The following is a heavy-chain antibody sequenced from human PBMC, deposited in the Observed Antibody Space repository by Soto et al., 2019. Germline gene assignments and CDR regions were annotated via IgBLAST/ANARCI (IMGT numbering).Heavy chain of an antibody. CDR1: GFSFSNYA. Sequence: EVQLLESGGDLVQPGGSLRLSCVASGFSFSNYAMSWVRQVPGKGLEWVSVISGRDDSTYYADSVKGRFTISRDNSKNTLYLQMNSLRAEDTAIYYCARDRERDAWYEDDGGQGTLVNVSS. CDR2: ISGRDDST. CDR3: ARDRERDAWYEDD. V-gene: IGHV3-23*01. J-gene: IGHJ4*02. D-gene: IGHD6-13*01.